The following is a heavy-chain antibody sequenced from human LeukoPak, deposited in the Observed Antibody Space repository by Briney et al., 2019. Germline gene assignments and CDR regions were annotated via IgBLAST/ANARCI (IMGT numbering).Heavy chain of an antibody. CDR2: IFYSGST. CDR1: GGSISSSRSY. CDR3: ARGGITMVRPNWFDP. Sequence: SETLSLTCTVSGGSISSSRSYWSWIRQPPGKALGWIGYIFYSGSTNYNPSLKSRVTISVDTSKNQFSLKLNSVTAADTAVYYCARGGITMVRPNWFDPWGQGTLVTVSS. V-gene: IGHV4-61*01. J-gene: IGHJ5*02. D-gene: IGHD3-10*01.